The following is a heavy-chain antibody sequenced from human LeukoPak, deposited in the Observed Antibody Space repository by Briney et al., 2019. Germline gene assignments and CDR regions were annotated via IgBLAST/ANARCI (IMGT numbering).Heavy chain of an antibody. CDR3: ARNSGGPRYYYYYGMDV. CDR2: ISSSSSYI. Sequence: GGSLRLSCAASGFTFSSYSMNWVRQAPGKGLEWVSSISSSSSYIYYADSVKGRFTISRDNAKNSLYLQMNSLRAEDTAVYHCARNSGGPRYYYYYGMDVWGKGTTVTVSS. D-gene: IGHD2-15*01. J-gene: IGHJ6*04. CDR1: GFTFSSYS. V-gene: IGHV3-21*01.